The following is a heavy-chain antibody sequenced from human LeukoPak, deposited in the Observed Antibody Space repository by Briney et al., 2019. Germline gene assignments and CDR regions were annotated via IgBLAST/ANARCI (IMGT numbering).Heavy chain of an antibody. D-gene: IGHD5-18*01. CDR1: GFTFSSYA. V-gene: IGHV3-23*01. CDR3: AKDPYSYGYPYYFDY. J-gene: IGHJ4*02. CDR2: ISGSGGST. Sequence: GGSLRLSCAASGFTFSSYAMSWVRLAPGKGLEWVSAISGSGGSTYYADSVKGRFTISRDNSKNTLYLQMNSLRAEDTAVYYCAKDPYSYGYPYYFDYWGQGTLVTVSS.